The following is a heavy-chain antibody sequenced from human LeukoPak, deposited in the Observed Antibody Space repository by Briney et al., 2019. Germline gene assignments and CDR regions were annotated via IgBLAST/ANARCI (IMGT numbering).Heavy chain of an antibody. CDR1: GGSFSGYY. V-gene: IGHV4-34*01. Sequence: SETLSLTCAVYGGSFSGYYWSWIRQPPGKGLEWIGEINHSGSTNYNPSLKSRVTISVDTSKNQFSLKLSSVTAADTAVYYCARHILIGYPILYYYYGMDVWGQGTTVTVSS. CDR3: ARHILIGYPILYYYYGMDV. D-gene: IGHD3-9*01. CDR2: INHSGST. J-gene: IGHJ6*02.